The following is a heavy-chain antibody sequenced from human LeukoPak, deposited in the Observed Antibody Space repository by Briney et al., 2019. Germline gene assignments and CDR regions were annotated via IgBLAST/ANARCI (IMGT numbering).Heavy chain of an antibody. Sequence: GGSLRLSCAASGFTFSSHWMSWVRQAPGKGLEWVANIRHEGSEKYYVDSVKGRFTISRDNANNSVFLQMNSLRAEDTAVYYCARMSPPFSTWGQGILVTVSS. CDR2: IRHEGSEK. V-gene: IGHV3-7*01. CDR3: ARMSPPFST. CDR1: GFTFSSHW. J-gene: IGHJ5*02.